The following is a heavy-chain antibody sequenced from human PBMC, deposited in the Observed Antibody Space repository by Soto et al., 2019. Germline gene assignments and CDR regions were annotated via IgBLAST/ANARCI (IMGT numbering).Heavy chain of an antibody. CDR3: ATDRGLRFLEWLSQSAFDI. V-gene: IGHV1-24*01. D-gene: IGHD3-3*01. CDR1: GYTLTELS. CDR2: FDPEDGET. Sequence: GASVKVSCKVSGYTLTELSMHWVGQAPGKGLEWMGGFDPEDGETIYAQKFQGRVTMTEDTSTDTAYMELSSLRSEDTAVYYCATDRGLRFLEWLSQSAFDIWGQGTMVTVSS. J-gene: IGHJ3*02.